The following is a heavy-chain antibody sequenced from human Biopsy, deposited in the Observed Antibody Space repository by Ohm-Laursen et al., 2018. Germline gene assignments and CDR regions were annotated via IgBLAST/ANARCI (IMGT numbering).Heavy chain of an antibody. D-gene: IGHD3-10*01. CDR1: GVTFNSYA. CDR3: ARGGSGSGYYGMDV. J-gene: IGHJ6*02. CDR2: VMPIFGTA. V-gene: IGHV1-69*06. Sequence: SVKVSCKTSGVTFNSYAISWVRQAPGQGLEWMGGVMPIFGTANYAQKFQGRVTITADKSTSTAHLDLSSLRSEDTAIYYCARGGSGSGYYGMDVWGQGATVSVSS.